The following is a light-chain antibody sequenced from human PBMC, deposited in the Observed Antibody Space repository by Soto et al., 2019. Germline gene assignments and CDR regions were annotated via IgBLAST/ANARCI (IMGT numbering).Light chain of an antibody. CDR1: QSVDSSL. CDR2: GAS. CDR3: QQYVSSVT. Sequence: EIVLTQSPCSLSLSPGERASLSCRASQSVDSSLFAWYQQKPGQAPRLLIYGASNRATGIPDRFSGSGSGTDYPITISRLEPDDFAVYYCQQYVSSVTFGPGTKVEIK. J-gene: IGKJ1*01. V-gene: IGKV3-20*01.